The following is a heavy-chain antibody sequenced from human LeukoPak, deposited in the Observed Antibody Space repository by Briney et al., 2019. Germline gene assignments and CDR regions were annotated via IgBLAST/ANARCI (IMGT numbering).Heavy chain of an antibody. CDR2: ITGSSDAT. Sequence: GGPLRLSCAASGFTFNIYSMSWVRQAPGKGLEWVSSITGSSDATFYADSVKDRFTISRDNSKNMLYLQMSRLRAEDTAVYYCAKDRPNYHESNGHYYRPNGDYWGQGTLVTVSP. CDR1: GFTFNIYS. CDR3: AKDRPNYHESNGHYYRPNGDY. V-gene: IGHV3-23*01. J-gene: IGHJ4*02. D-gene: IGHD3-22*01.